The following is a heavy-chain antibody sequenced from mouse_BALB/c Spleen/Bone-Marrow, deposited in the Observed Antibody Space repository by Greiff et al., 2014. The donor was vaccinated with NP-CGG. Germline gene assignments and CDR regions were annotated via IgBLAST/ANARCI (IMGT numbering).Heavy chain of an antibody. D-gene: IGHD1-1*01. Sequence: QLQQSGAELVKPGASVKLSCTASGFNIKDTYMHWVKQRPEQGLEWIGRIDPANGNTKYDPKFQGKATITADTSSNTAYLQLSSLTSEDTAVYYCASYYYGSSLFAYWGQGTLVTVSA. CDR1: GFNIKDTY. V-gene: IGHV14-3*02. J-gene: IGHJ3*01. CDR2: IDPANGNT. CDR3: ASYYYGSSLFAY.